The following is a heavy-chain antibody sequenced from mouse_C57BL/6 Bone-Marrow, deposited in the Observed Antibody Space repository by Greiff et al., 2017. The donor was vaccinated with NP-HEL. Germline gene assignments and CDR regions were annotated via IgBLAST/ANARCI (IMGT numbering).Heavy chain of an antibody. J-gene: IGHJ3*01. CDR3: ARRRTDGYYPWFAY. Sequence: QVQLQQSGAELARPGASVKLSCKASGYTFTSYGISWVKQRTGQGLEWIGEIYPRSGNTYYNEKFKGKATLTADKSSSTAYMELRSLTSEDSAVYFCARRRTDGYYPWFAYWGQGTLVTVSA. CDR2: IYPRSGNT. D-gene: IGHD2-3*01. CDR1: GYTFTSYG. V-gene: IGHV1-81*01.